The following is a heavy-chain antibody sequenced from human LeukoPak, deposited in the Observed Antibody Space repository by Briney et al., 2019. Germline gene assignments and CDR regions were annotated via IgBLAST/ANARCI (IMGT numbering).Heavy chain of an antibody. CDR1: GGSISSGGYY. J-gene: IGHJ4*02. CDR2: IYYSGST. CDR3: ARGRDYYDSSGYYPRYYFDY. V-gene: IGHV4-31*03. D-gene: IGHD3-22*01. Sequence: SQTLSLTCTVSGGSISSGGYYWSWIRQHPGKGLEWIGYIYYSGSTYYNPSLKSRVTISVDTSKNQFSLKLSSVTAADTAVYYCARGRDYYDSSGYYPRYYFDYWGQGTLVTVSS.